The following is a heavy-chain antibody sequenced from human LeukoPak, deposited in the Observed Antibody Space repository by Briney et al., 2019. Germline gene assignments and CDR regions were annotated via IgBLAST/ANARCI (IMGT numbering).Heavy chain of an antibody. CDR2: IYYSGST. CDR3: ASAREILRYFDWSGYYFDY. D-gene: IGHD3-9*01. CDR1: GGSISSSNYY. J-gene: IGHJ4*02. Sequence: SETLSLTCTVSGGSISSSNYYWGWIRQPPGKGLEWIGSIYYSGSTYYNPSLKSRVTISVDTSKNQFSLKLSSVTAADTAVYYCASAREILRYFDWSGYYFDYWGQGTLVTVSS. V-gene: IGHV4-39*01.